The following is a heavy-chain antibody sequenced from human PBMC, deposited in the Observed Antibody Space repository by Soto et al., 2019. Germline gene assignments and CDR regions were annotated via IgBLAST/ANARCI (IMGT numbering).Heavy chain of an antibody. CDR2: ISFDGSDK. Sequence: GGSLRLSCAASGFTFSSYPMHWVRQAPGKGLEWVAFISFDGSDKYYADSVKGRFTISRDNSKNTLYLQMNSLRAEDTAVYYCARISSSWTQYGFIGPWGQGTLVTVSS. J-gene: IGHJ5*02. CDR3: ARISSSWTQYGFIGP. CDR1: GFTFSSYP. V-gene: IGHV3-30-3*01. D-gene: IGHD6-13*01.